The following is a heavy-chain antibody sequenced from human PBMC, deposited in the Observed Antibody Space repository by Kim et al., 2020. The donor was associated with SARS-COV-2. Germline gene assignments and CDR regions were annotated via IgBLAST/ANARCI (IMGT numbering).Heavy chain of an antibody. Sequence: GGSLRLSCAASGFTFSSYAMHWVRQAPGKGLEWVAVISYDGSNKYYADSVKGRFTISRDNSKNTLYLQMNSLRAEDTAVYYCARPFGELGYYYYYGMDVWGQGTTVTVSS. V-gene: IGHV3-30-3*01. CDR2: ISYDGSNK. D-gene: IGHD3-10*01. CDR3: ARPFGELGYYYYYGMDV. CDR1: GFTFSSYA. J-gene: IGHJ6*02.